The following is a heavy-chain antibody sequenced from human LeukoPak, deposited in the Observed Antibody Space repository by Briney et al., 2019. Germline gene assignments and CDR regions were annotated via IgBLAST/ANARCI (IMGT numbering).Heavy chain of an antibody. CDR1: GGSISSGGYS. CDR3: AGERTRGGYCSGGSCPNWFDP. D-gene: IGHD2-15*01. Sequence: SQTLSLTCAVSGGSISSGGYSWSWIRQPPGKGLEWIGYIYHSGSTYYNPSLKSRVTISVDRSKNQFSLKLSSVTAADTAVYYCAGERTRGGYCSGGSCPNWFDPWGQGTLVTVSS. CDR2: IYHSGST. J-gene: IGHJ5*02. V-gene: IGHV4-30-2*01.